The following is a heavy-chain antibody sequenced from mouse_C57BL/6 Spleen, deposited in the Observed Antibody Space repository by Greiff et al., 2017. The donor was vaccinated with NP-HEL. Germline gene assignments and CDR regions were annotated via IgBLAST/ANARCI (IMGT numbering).Heavy chain of an antibody. V-gene: IGHV1-64*01. CDR1: GYTFTSYW. Sequence: VKLQQPGAELVKPGASVKLSCKASGYTFTSYWMHWVKQRPGQGLEWIGMIHPNSGSTNYNEKFKSKATLTVDKSSSTAYMQLSSLTSEDSAVYYCARKAYYSNYGYFDYWGQGTTLTVSS. D-gene: IGHD2-5*01. CDR2: IHPNSGST. CDR3: ARKAYYSNYGYFDY. J-gene: IGHJ2*01.